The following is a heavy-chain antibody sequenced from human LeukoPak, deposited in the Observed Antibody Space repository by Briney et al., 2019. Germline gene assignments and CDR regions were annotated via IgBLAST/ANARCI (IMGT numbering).Heavy chain of an antibody. V-gene: IGHV1-8*01. J-gene: IGHJ4*02. D-gene: IGHD5-24*01. CDR3: ARGRDGYNAGIYFDY. Sequence: ASVKVSCKASGYTFTSYDINWVRQATGQGLEWMGWINPNSGNTGYAQKFQGKVTMTRNTSISTAYMELSSLRSEDTAVYYCARGRDGYNAGIYFDYWGQGTLVTVSS. CDR2: INPNSGNT. CDR1: GYTFTSYD.